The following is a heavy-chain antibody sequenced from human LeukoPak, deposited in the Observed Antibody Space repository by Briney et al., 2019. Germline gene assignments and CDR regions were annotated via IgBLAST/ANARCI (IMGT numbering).Heavy chain of an antibody. Sequence: GGSLRLSCAASGFTFSSYSMNWVRQAPGKGLEWVSSISSSSSYIYYADSVKGRFTISRDNTKNSLYLQMNSLRAEDTAVYYCAKDLVAVAGTSDAFDIWGQGTMVTVSS. J-gene: IGHJ3*02. D-gene: IGHD6-19*01. V-gene: IGHV3-21*01. CDR2: ISSSSSYI. CDR1: GFTFSSYS. CDR3: AKDLVAVAGTSDAFDI.